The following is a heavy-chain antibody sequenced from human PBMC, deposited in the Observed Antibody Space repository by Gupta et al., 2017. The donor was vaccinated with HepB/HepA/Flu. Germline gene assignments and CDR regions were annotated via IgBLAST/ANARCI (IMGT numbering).Heavy chain of an antibody. D-gene: IGHD3-3*01. CDR3: ARDPVLRFLGADYYMDV. CDR1: GFTFSSYG. Sequence: QVQLVESGGGVVQPGRSLRLSCAASGFTFSSYGMHWVRQAPGKGLEWVAVIWYDGSNKYYADSVKGRFTISRDNSKNTLYLQMNSLRAEDTAVYYCARDPVLRFLGADYYMDVWGKGTTVTVSS. V-gene: IGHV3-33*01. J-gene: IGHJ6*03. CDR2: IWYDGSNK.